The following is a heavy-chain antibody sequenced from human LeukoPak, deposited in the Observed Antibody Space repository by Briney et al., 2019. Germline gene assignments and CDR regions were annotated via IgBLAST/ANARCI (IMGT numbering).Heavy chain of an antibody. CDR1: GLAFSSYY. CDR2: MSYDGTNE. CDR3: ARGGGANYYADYFDY. D-gene: IGHD1-26*01. V-gene: IGHV3-30*03. J-gene: IGHJ4*02. Sequence: PGGSLRLSCAGSGLAFSSYYMHWVRQAPDKGLEWVAVMSYDGTNENYADSVQGRFTISRDNSKNTLYLQMNSPRAEDTAMYYCARGGGANYYADYFDYWGQGTLVTVSS.